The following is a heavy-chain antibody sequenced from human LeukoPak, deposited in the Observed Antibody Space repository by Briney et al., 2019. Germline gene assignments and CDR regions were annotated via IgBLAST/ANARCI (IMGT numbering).Heavy chain of an antibody. CDR3: ASTLTYYYGSGSYYIDC. V-gene: IGHV4-39*01. J-gene: IGHJ4*02. CDR1: GASIRSSGYY. D-gene: IGHD3-10*01. Sequence: PSETLSLTCSVSGASIRSSGYYWGWIRQPPGRGLEWMGSIFYSGSTYYNPSIKSRVTISVDTSKNQLSLKLRSVTAADTAVYYCASTLTYYYGSGSYYIDCWGQGTLVTVSS. CDR2: IFYSGST.